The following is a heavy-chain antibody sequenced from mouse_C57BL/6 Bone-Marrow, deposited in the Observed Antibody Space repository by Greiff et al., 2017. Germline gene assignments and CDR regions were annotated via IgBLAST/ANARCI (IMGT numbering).Heavy chain of an antibody. J-gene: IGHJ2*01. V-gene: IGHV1-64*01. CDR2: IHPNSGST. CDR1: GYTFTSYW. Sequence: QVQLQQPGAELVKPGASVKLSCKASGYTFTSYWMHWVKQRPGQGLEWIGMIHPNSGSTNSNEKFKSKATLTVDKSSSTAYMQLSSLTSEDSAVYYCARSTVHFDYWGQGTTLTVSS. CDR3: ARSTVHFDY.